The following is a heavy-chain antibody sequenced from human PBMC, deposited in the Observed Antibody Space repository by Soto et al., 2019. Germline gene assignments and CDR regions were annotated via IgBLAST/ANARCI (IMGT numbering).Heavy chain of an antibody. Sequence: SETLSLTCTVSGASISDNYWSWIRQPPGKGLEWIGYIYDSANTNYSPSLHSRVTMSVDRSKDQFSLALNSVTAADTAVYYCARYRRGTGWYYLDYWGQGTLVTVS. J-gene: IGHJ4*02. CDR1: GASISDNY. CDR2: IYDSANT. V-gene: IGHV4-59*01. CDR3: ARYRRGTGWYYLDY. D-gene: IGHD6-19*01.